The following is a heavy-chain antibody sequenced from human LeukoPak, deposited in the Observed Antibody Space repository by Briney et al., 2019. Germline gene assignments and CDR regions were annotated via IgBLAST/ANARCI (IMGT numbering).Heavy chain of an antibody. V-gene: IGHV1-2*02. CDR2: IHPNSGAT. Sequence: ASVKVSCKASGYTFTGNYLHWVRQAPGQGLEWMGWIHPNSGATNYAHQIQDRVIMTRDRSISTVDMALNRLKSDDTAIYYCARGHGDFFFDCWGQGTLVTVSS. D-gene: IGHD4-17*01. CDR1: GYTFTGNY. J-gene: IGHJ4*02. CDR3: ARGHGDFFFDC.